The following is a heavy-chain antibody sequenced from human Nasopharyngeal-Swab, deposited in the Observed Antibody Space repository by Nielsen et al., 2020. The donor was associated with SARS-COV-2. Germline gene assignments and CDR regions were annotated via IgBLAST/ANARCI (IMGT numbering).Heavy chain of an antibody. CDR1: GFTFSSYG. D-gene: IGHD2-15*01. Sequence: GGSLRLSCAASGFTFSSYGMHWVRQAPGKGLEWVAVISYDGSNKYYADSVKGRFTISRDNSKNTLYLQMNSLGAEDTAVYYCAKDLYSTVVVVAATPDYWGQGTLVTVSS. CDR2: ISYDGSNK. CDR3: AKDLYSTVVVVAATPDY. J-gene: IGHJ4*02. V-gene: IGHV3-30*18.